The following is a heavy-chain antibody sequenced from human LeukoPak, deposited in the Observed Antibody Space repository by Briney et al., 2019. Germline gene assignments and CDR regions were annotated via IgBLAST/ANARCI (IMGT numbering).Heavy chain of an antibody. CDR2: IKQDESEK. CDR1: GFTFSSYW. CDR3: ARDNGYFSVDY. Sequence: GGSLRLSCAACGFTFSSYWMTWTRQAPGKGLEWVANIKQDESEKYYGDSVRGRFTISRDNAQNSLYLQMNSLRAEDTAVYYCARDNGYFSVDYWGQGTLVTVSS. D-gene: IGHD3-22*01. J-gene: IGHJ4*02. V-gene: IGHV3-7*01.